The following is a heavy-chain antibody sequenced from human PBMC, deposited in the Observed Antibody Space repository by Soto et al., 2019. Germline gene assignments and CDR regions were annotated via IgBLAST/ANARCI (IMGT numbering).Heavy chain of an antibody. CDR3: ARGKSYYGSGRGIYDYYSLDV. Sequence: QVQLVQSGAEVQKPGSSVRVSCKSSGGTFSSYAVSWVRQAPGQGLEWMGGIIPVFGIATYAQEFQGRVNITADKSTHTAYMELSSLRSDDTAVFYCARGKSYYGSGRGIYDYYSLDVWDQGTTVTVSS. CDR1: GGTFSSYA. CDR2: IIPVFGIA. V-gene: IGHV1-69*17. D-gene: IGHD3-10*01. J-gene: IGHJ6*02.